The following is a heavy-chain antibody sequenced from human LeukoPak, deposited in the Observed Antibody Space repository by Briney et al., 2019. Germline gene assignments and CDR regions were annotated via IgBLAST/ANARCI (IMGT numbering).Heavy chain of an antibody. J-gene: IGHJ4*02. V-gene: IGHV3-23*01. CDR3: ARFEKSSCWSYFDY. Sequence: PGGSLRLSCAASGFTFSSYAMSWVRQAPGKGLEWVSAISGSGGSTYYADSVKGRFTISRDNSKNTLYLQMNSLRAEDTAVYYCARFEKSSCWSYFDYWGQGTLVTVSS. D-gene: IGHD6-19*01. CDR2: ISGSGGST. CDR1: GFTFSSYA.